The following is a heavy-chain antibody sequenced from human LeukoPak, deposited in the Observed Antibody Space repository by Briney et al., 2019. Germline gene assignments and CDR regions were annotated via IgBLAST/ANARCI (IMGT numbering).Heavy chain of an antibody. CDR2: ISSSSSYI. J-gene: IGHJ6*03. D-gene: IGHD3-10*01. CDR3: ARVPVPTTGAGRRLLWFGQSSLVYSYYYMDV. V-gene: IGHV3-21*04. CDR1: GFTFSSYS. Sequence: GGSLRLSCAASGFTFSSYSMNWVRQAPGKGLECVSSISSSSSYIYYADSVKGRFTISRDNAKNSLYLQMNSLRAEDTALYHCARVPVPTTGAGRRLLWFGQSSLVYSYYYMDVWGKGTTVTVSS.